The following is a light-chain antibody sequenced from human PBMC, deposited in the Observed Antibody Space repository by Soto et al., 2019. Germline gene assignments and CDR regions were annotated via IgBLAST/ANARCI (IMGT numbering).Light chain of an antibody. CDR3: SSYTSKNTLV. CDR1: STDIGAYNF. J-gene: IGLJ2*01. V-gene: IGLV2-14*01. Sequence: QSAVTQPASVSGSPGQSITISCTGTSTDIGAYNFVSWYQQSPGKAPKLLIYEVSSRPSGLSSRFSASKFGSTASLTISGLQTEDEADYYCSSYTSKNTLVFGGGTKLTVL. CDR2: EVS.